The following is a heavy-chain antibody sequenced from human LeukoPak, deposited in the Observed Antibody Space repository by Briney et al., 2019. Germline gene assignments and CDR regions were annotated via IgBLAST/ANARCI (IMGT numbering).Heavy chain of an antibody. J-gene: IGHJ6*03. V-gene: IGHV1-69*01. D-gene: IGHD5-18*01. CDR2: IIPIFGTA. CDR3: ARVDTAMAGYYYYYMDA. Sequence: ASVKVSCKASGGTFSSYAISWVRQAPGQGLEWMGGIIPIFGTANYAQKFQGRVTITADESTSTAYMELSSLRSEDTAVYYCARVDTAMAGYYYYYMDAWGKGTTVTVSS. CDR1: GGTFSSYA.